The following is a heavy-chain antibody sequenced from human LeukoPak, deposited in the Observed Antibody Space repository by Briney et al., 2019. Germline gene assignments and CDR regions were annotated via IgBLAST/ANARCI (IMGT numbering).Heavy chain of an antibody. CDR1: GFTFSSYS. CDR3: AREYCSSTSCYYYYYYYMDV. V-gene: IGHV3-48*01. CDR2: ISSSSSTI. D-gene: IGHD2-2*01. Sequence: GGSLRLSCAASGFTFSSYSMNWVRQAPGKGLEWVSYISSSSSTIYYADSVKGRFTISRDNAKNSLYLQMNSLRAEDTAVYYCAREYCSSTSCYYYYYYYMDVWGKGTTVTVSS. J-gene: IGHJ6*03.